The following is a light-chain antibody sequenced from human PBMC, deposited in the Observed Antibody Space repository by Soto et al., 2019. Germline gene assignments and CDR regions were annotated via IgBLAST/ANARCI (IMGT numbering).Light chain of an antibody. Sequence: QSVLTQPASVSGSPGQSITISCTGSDSDIGAYNYVSWYQQHPGKAPKLLIHGGTRRPSGVSSRFSASKSAYTASLTISGLQAEDEANYYCSSFTTSYFYVFGPGTKLTVL. J-gene: IGLJ1*01. CDR3: SSFTTSYFYV. V-gene: IGLV2-14*01. CDR1: DSDIGAYNY. CDR2: GGT.